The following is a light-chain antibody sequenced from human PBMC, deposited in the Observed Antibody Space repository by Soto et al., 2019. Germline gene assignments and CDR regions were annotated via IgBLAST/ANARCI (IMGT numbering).Light chain of an antibody. CDR2: DAS. CDR3: QQRSNWPPRIT. V-gene: IGKV3-11*01. CDR1: QSVNSY. J-gene: IGKJ5*01. Sequence: EIVLTQSPATLSLSPGERATLSCRASQSVNSYLAWFQQKPGQAPRLLIYDASYSATGIPARFSGSGSGTDFTLTISSLEPEDFAVYYCQQRSNWPPRITFGQGTRLEIK.